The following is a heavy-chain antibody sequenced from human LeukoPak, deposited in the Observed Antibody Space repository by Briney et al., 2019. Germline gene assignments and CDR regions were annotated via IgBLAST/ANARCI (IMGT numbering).Heavy chain of an antibody. D-gene: IGHD3-22*01. J-gene: IGHJ4*02. V-gene: IGHV3-21*01. CDR2: ISSSSGYI. CDR1: GFTFSSSS. Sequence: GGSLRLSCADSGFTFSSSSMNWVRKAPRKGLESVSSISSSSGYIYHADSVKGQFTISRDNAKSSLYLQMNSLGAEDMAVYYCARVRRGDISGYNDYWGQGTLVTVSS. CDR3: ARVRRGDISGYNDY.